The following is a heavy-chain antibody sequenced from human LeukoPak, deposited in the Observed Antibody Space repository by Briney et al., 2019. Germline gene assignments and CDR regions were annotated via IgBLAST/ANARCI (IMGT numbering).Heavy chain of an antibody. V-gene: IGHV3-66*01. CDR2: IFRGGDT. CDR1: GFSVKTNY. CDR3: AKDRIVVVPAAIDY. D-gene: IGHD2-2*01. Sequence: GGSLRLSCVVSGFSVKTNYMSWVRQAPGKGLEWVAVIFRGGDTNYTDSVRGRFSVSRDSSKNTVYLQLNSLRAEDTAVYYCAKDRIVVVPAAIDYWGQGTLVTVSS. J-gene: IGHJ4*02.